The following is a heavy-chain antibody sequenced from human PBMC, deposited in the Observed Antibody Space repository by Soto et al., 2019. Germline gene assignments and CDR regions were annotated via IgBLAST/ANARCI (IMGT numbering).Heavy chain of an antibody. CDR3: ASLYCSGDSCYWDY. V-gene: IGHV4-59*01. CDR1: GGSISIYY. J-gene: IGHJ4*02. D-gene: IGHD2-15*01. CDR2: IYNSGST. Sequence: SETLSLTCTVSGGSISIYYWSWIRQPPGKGLEWIGNIYNSGSTNCNPSLKSRVTVSVDTSRHQFSLKLSSVTAADTAMYYCASLYCSGDSCYWDYWGQGTLVTVSS.